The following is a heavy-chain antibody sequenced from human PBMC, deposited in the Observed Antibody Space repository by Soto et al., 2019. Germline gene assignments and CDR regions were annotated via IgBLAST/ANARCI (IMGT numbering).Heavy chain of an antibody. CDR2: LYTGGST. V-gene: IGHV3-53*04. CDR3: ARGLRGYCSGGSCYSVYYYMDV. Sequence: GGSLRLSCAASGFTVSSYYMSWVRQAPGKGLEWVSVLYTGGSTYYADSVNGRFTISRHNSENTLYLQMNSLRVEDTAVYYCARGLRGYCSGGSCYSVYYYMDVWGKGTTVTVSS. D-gene: IGHD2-15*01. CDR1: GFTVSSYY. J-gene: IGHJ6*03.